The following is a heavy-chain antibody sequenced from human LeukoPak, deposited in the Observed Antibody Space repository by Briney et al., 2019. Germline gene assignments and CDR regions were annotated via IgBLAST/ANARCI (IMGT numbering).Heavy chain of an antibody. CDR1: GGTFSSYA. CDR2: IIPIFGTA. D-gene: IGHD3-3*01. V-gene: IGHV1-69*05. Sequence: ASVKVSCKASGGTFSSYAISWVRQAPGQGLEWMGGIIPIFGTANYAQKFQGRVTITTDESTSTAYMELSSLRSGDTAVYYCARGAQYYDFWSGLHDWGQGTLVTVSS. J-gene: IGHJ4*02. CDR3: ARGAQYYDFWSGLHD.